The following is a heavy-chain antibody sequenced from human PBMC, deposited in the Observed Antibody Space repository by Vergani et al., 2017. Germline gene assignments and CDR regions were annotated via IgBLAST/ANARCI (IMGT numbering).Heavy chain of an antibody. CDR3: ARDRDQLLSYYYYGMDV. J-gene: IGHJ6*02. V-gene: IGHV1-69*12. Sequence: QVQLVQSGAEVKKPGSSVKVSCKASVGPFSSYAISWLRQAPGQGLEWMGGIIPIFGTANYAQKCQGRVTITADESTSTAYMELSSLRSEDTAVYYCARDRDQLLSYYYYGMDVWGQGTTVTVSS. CDR1: VGPFSSYA. CDR2: IIPIFGTA. D-gene: IGHD2-2*01.